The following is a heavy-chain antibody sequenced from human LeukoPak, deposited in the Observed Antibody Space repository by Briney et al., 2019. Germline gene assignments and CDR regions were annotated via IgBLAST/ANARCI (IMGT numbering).Heavy chain of an antibody. CDR1: GYSFTSYW. CDR3: ARQGGIAVAGTNYFDY. CDR2: IYPGDSDT. V-gene: IGHV5-51*01. Sequence: GESLKISCKGSGYSFTSYWIGWVRRMPGKGLEWMGIIYPGDSDTRYSPSFQGQVTISADKSISTAYLQWSSLKASDTAMYYCARQGGIAVAGTNYFDYWGQGTLVTVSS. J-gene: IGHJ4*02. D-gene: IGHD6-19*01.